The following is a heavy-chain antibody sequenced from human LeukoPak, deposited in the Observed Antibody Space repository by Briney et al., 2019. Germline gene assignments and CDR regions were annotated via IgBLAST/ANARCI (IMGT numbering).Heavy chain of an antibody. D-gene: IGHD2-15*01. CDR3: ARHDGYNGGNSFFDY. Sequence: SETLSLTCTVSGGSIRRSTYYWGWIRQPPGKGLEWIVSIYYSVGTYYNPSLKSRVTISVDTSKNQFSLKLSSVTAADTAVYYCARHDGYNGGNSFFDYWGQGTLVTVSS. CDR2: IYYSVGT. V-gene: IGHV4-39*01. CDR1: GGSIRRSTYY. J-gene: IGHJ4*02.